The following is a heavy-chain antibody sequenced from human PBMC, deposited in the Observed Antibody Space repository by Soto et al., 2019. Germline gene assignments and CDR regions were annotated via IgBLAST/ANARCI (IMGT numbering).Heavy chain of an antibody. Sequence: QITLKESGPTLVKPTQTLTLTCTFSGFSLSTGGVGVGWIRQPPGKGLEWLALIYWDDDKRYSPSLKSRLTITKDTSKNQVVLTMTNMDPVDTATYYCAHSRCGGDCLQSYSSHYYYGMDVWGQGTTVTVSS. J-gene: IGHJ6*02. CDR2: IYWDDDK. CDR3: AHSRCGGDCLQSYSSHYYYGMDV. CDR1: GFSLSTGGVG. D-gene: IGHD2-21*02. V-gene: IGHV2-5*02.